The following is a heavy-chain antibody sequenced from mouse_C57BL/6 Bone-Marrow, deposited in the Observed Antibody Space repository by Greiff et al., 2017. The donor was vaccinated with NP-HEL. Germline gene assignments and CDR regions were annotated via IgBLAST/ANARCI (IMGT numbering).Heavy chain of an antibody. J-gene: IGHJ1*03. CDR3: LYGNYWYFDV. V-gene: IGHV1-52*01. CDR2: IDPSDSET. Sequence: QVQLKQPGAELVRPGSSVKLSCKASGYTFTSYWMHWVKQRPIQGLEWIVNIDPSDSETHYNQKFKDKATLTVDKSSSTAYMQLSSLTSEDSAVYYCLYGNYWYFDVWGTGTTVTVSS. D-gene: IGHD2-1*01. CDR1: GYTFTSYW.